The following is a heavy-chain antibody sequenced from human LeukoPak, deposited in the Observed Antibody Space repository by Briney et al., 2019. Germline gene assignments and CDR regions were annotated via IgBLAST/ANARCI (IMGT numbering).Heavy chain of an antibody. CDR3: AAVVDGSGSPYYYYYMDV. J-gene: IGHJ6*03. V-gene: IGHV1-58*02. CDR1: GFTFTSSA. Sequence: ASVKVSCKASGFTFTSSAMQWVRQARGQRLEWIGWIVVGSGNTNYAQKFQERVTITRDMSTSTAYMELSSLRSEDTAVYYCAAVVDGSGSPYYYYYMDVWGEGTTVTVSS. CDR2: IVVGSGNT. D-gene: IGHD3-10*01.